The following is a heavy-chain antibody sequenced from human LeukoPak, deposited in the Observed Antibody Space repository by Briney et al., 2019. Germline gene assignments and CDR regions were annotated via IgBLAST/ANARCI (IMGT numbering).Heavy chain of an antibody. CDR2: INPTGGST. CDR3: ARDVNYGDYVGNWFDP. Sequence: ASVKVSCKASGYTFPSYFMHWVRQAPGQGLEWMGIINPTGGSTTYAQKFQGRVTMTRDTSTSTVYMELSSLRSDDTAVYYCARDVNYGDYVGNWFDPWGQGTLVTVSS. J-gene: IGHJ5*02. D-gene: IGHD4-17*01. CDR1: GYTFPSYF. V-gene: IGHV1-46*01.